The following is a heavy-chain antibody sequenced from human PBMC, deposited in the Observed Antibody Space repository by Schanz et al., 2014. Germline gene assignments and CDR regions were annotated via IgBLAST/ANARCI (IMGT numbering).Heavy chain of an antibody. CDR2: ISGDHRNT. V-gene: IGHV3-23*01. CDR1: GFTFSTHA. D-gene: IGHD1-1*01. J-gene: IGHJ4*02. CDR3: ARDRRNADLDY. Sequence: EMQLLESGGGLIQPGGSLRLSCAASGFTFSTHAMSWVRQAPGKGLEWVSSISGDHRNTFYADSVKGRFTISRDNSKNTLYLQMNSLRAEDTAIYYCARDRRNADLDYWGQGTLVTVSS.